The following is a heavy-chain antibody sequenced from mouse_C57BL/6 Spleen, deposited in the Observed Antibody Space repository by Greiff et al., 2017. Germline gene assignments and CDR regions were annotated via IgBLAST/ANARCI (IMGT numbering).Heavy chain of an antibody. CDR1: GYAFSSYW. V-gene: IGHV1-80*01. J-gene: IGHJ3*01. CDR2: IYPGDGDT. Sequence: QVQLQQSGAELVKPGASVKISCKASGYAFSSYWMNWVKQRPGKGLEWIGQIYPGDGDTNYNGKFKGKATLTADKSSSTAYMQLSSLTSEDSAVYFCARWDTTVGEGFAYWGQGTLVTVSA. CDR3: ARWDTTVGEGFAY. D-gene: IGHD1-1*01.